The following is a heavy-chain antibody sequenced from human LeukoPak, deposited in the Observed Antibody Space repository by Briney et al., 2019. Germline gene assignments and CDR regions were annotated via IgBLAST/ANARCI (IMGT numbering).Heavy chain of an antibody. V-gene: IGHV1-18*01. CDR2: ISAYNGNT. Sequence: GASVKVSCKASGYTFTSYGISWVRQAPGQGLEWMGWISAYNGNTNYAQKLQGRVTMTTDTSTSTAYMELRSLRSDDTAAYYCARDSGDSSGKGGWFDPWGQGTLVTVSS. J-gene: IGHJ5*02. CDR1: GYTFTSYG. CDR3: ARDSGDSSGKGGWFDP. D-gene: IGHD3-22*01.